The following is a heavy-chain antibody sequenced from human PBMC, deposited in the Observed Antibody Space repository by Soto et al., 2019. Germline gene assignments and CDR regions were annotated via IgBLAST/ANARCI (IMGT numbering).Heavy chain of an antibody. Sequence: EVQLLESGGDLVQPGGSLRLSCAASGFTFINYAMNWVRQAPGKGLEWVSGLSGSGTSTYYADSVKGRFTISRDNSRDTLFLQMNSLTAEDTAVYYCAKATTNGGWFNPFDSWGQGALVTVSS. V-gene: IGHV3-23*01. J-gene: IGHJ4*02. D-gene: IGHD6-19*01. CDR2: LSGSGTST. CDR3: AKATTNGGWFNPFDS. CDR1: GFTFINYA.